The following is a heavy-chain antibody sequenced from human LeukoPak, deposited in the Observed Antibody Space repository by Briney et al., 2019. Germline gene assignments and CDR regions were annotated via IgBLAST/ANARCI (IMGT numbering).Heavy chain of an antibody. J-gene: IGHJ4*02. D-gene: IGHD3-3*01. CDR2: ISSSGNT. CDR1: GGSTSGGNYY. CDR3: ARLGAGPTYYDFWSGYSSFYFDY. Sequence: SETLSLTCTVSGGSTSGGNYYWGWIRRPPGKGLEWIGGISSSGNTYYNPSLKSRITISIDTSKNHFSLKLCSVTAADTAVYYCARLGAGPTYYDFWSGYSSFYFDYWGQGTLVTVSS. V-gene: IGHV4-39*02.